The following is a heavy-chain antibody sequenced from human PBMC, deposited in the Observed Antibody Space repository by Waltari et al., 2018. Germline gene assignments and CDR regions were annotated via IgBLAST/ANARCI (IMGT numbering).Heavy chain of an antibody. D-gene: IGHD3-16*02. J-gene: IGHJ4*02. CDR1: GGSFSGYY. CDR3: ARGPYDYIWGSYRYTGYYFDY. Sequence: QVQLQQWGAGLLKPSETLSLTCAVYGGSFSGYYWSWIRQPPGKGLEWIGKINHSGSTNYNPSLKSRVTISVDTSKNQFSMKLSSVTAADTAVYYCARGPYDYIWGSYRYTGYYFDYWGQGTLVTVSS. V-gene: IGHV4-34*01. CDR2: INHSGST.